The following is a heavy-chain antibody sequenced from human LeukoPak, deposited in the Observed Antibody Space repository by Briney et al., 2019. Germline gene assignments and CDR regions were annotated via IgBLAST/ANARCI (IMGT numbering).Heavy chain of an antibody. D-gene: IGHD5-24*01. CDR2: INPNSGGT. CDR3: ARRLGDGYNYPYYFDY. J-gene: IGHJ4*02. Sequence: ASVKVSCKVSGYTLTELSMHWVRQAPGKGLEWMGWINPNSGGTNYAQKFQGRVTMTRDTSISTAYMELSRLRSDDTAVYYCARRLGDGYNYPYYFDYWGQGTLVTVSS. CDR1: GYTLTELS. V-gene: IGHV1-2*02.